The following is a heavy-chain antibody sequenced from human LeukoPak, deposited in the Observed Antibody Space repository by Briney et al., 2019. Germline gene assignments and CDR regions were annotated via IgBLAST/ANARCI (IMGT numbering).Heavy chain of an antibody. CDR1: GFTFSSYG. CDR2: ISYDGSNK. V-gene: IGHV3-30*03. Sequence: GGSLRLSCAASGFTFSSYGMHWVRQAPGKGLEWVAVISYDGSNKYYADSVKGRFTISRDNSKNTLYLQMNSLRAEDTAVYYCARDQGESSGWQDTGVDYWGQGTLVTVSS. CDR3: ARDQGESSGWQDTGVDY. D-gene: IGHD6-19*01. J-gene: IGHJ4*02.